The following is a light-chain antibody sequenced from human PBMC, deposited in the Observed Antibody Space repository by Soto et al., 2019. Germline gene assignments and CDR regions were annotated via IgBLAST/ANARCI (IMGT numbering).Light chain of an antibody. CDR2: DVS. CDR3: CSYSSGTTPWV. CDR1: ASDVGGYNF. J-gene: IGLJ1*01. Sequence: HSALTQPASVFGSPGQSITSSCTGTASDVGGYNFVSWYQKHPGKAPKLIIYDVSDRASGVSNRFSGSKSGNTASLTISGLQAEDEGEYYCCSYSSGTTPWVFGTGTKVTDL. V-gene: IGLV2-14*03.